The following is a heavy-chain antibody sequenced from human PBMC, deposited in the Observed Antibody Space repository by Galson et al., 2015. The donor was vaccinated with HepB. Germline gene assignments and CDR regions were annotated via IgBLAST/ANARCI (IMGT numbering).Heavy chain of an antibody. Sequence: SLRLSCAASGFTFSNAWMSWVRQAPGKGLEWVGRIKSKTDGGTTDYAAPVKGRFTISRDDSKNTLYLQMNSLKIEDTGIYYCATEGKAEYSSSSDDYWGQGTLVTVSS. CDR2: IKSKTDGGTT. CDR3: ATEGKAEYSSSSDDY. V-gene: IGHV3-15*01. J-gene: IGHJ4*02. CDR1: GFTFSNAW. D-gene: IGHD6-6*01.